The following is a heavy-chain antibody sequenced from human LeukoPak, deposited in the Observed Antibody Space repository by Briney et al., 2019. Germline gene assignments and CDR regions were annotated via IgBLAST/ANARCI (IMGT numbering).Heavy chain of an antibody. V-gene: IGHV4-61*02. CDR3: ARGPPPWAAAKRKYFDY. CDR1: GGSISSGSYY. Sequence: PSETLSLTCTVSGGSISSGSYYWSWIRQPAGKGLEWIGRIYTSGSTNYNPSLKSRVTISVDTSKNQFSLKLSSVTAADTAVYYCARGPPPWAAAKRKYFDYWGQGTLVTVSS. CDR2: IYTSGST. D-gene: IGHD2-2*01. J-gene: IGHJ4*02.